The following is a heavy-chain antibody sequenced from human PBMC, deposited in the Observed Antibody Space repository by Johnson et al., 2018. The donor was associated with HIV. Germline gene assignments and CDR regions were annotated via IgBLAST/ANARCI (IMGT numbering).Heavy chain of an antibody. J-gene: IGHJ3*02. D-gene: IGHD1-26*01. Sequence: VQVVESGGGLVQPGGSLRLSCAASGFTFSTYVMTWVRQAPGKGLEWVSSISDSGDSAFHADSVKGRFTISRDNSKNTLYLQMNSLRAEDTAGYYCARGVGNDAFDIWGQGTMVTVSS. V-gene: IGHV3-23*04. CDR3: ARGVGNDAFDI. CDR2: ISDSGDSA. CDR1: GFTFSTYV.